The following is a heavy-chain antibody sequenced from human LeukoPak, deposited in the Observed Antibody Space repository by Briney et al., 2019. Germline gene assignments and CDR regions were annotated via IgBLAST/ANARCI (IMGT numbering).Heavy chain of an antibody. CDR1: GYSFTSYW. D-gene: IGHD3-3*01. CDR3: ARQRDSAYYDFWSGYFFFDY. Sequence: PGESLKISCKGSGYSFTSYWIGWVRQMPGKGLEGMGIIYPGDSDTRYSPSFQGQVTISAANAISTAYLQWRTLKASDPAMYYCARQRDSAYYDFWSGYFFFDYWGQGTLVTVSS. CDR2: IYPGDSDT. J-gene: IGHJ4*02. V-gene: IGHV5-51*01.